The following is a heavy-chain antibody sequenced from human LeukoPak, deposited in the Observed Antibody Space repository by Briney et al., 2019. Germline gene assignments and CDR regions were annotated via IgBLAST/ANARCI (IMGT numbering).Heavy chain of an antibody. CDR1: GGSITMSTFD. V-gene: IGHV4-39*01. CDR3: ARGYCSGGTCHNTGAFDI. D-gene: IGHD2-15*01. CDR2: IYYSGST. Sequence: SETLSLTCTVSGGSITMSTFDGGWMRAPPGQARVGRGNIYYSGSTYYNPSLKRRVTISGDRSKNQFSLKLSSVSAADTAVYYCARGYCSGGTCHNTGAFDIWGQGTMVTASS. J-gene: IGHJ3*02.